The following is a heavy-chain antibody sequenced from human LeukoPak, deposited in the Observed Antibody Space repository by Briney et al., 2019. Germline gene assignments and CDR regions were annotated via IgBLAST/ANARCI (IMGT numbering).Heavy chain of an antibody. Sequence: PGGSLRLPCAASGFTFSSYSMNWVRQAPGKGLEWVSYISSSSSTIYYADSVKGRFTISRDSAKNTLYLQMNSLRAEDTAVYYCARPKYCSSTSCYYFDYWGQGTLVTVSS. J-gene: IGHJ4*02. CDR3: ARPKYCSSTSCYYFDY. D-gene: IGHD2-2*01. CDR2: ISSSSSTI. CDR1: GFTFSSYS. V-gene: IGHV3-48*04.